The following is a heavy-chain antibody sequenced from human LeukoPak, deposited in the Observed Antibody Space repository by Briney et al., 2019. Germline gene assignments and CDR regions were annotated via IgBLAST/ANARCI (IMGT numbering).Heavy chain of an antibody. D-gene: IGHD3-10*01. V-gene: IGHV1-46*01. Sequence: ASVKVSCKASGYTFTSYYMHWVRQAPGQGLEWMGIINPSGGSTGYAQKFQGRVTMTRDTSTSTVYMELSSLRSEDTAVYYCARGEWGITMVRGVIHNNWFDPWGQGTLVTVSS. CDR3: ARGEWGITMVRGVIHNNWFDP. CDR1: GYTFTSYY. J-gene: IGHJ5*02. CDR2: INPSGGST.